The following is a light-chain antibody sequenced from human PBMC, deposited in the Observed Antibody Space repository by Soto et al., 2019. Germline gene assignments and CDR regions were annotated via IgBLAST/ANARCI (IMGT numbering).Light chain of an antibody. J-gene: IGLJ3*02. CDR3: QSAAIPVTVV. CDR1: TLPKVY. Sequence: SYELTQPPSVSGSPGQTARITCAGETLPKVYGYWYQQRPGQAPVLVIYKDTERPSGIPERFSGSSSGTTVTLTISGVQAEDEADYDCQSAAIPVTVVFGGGTKLTVL. CDR2: KDT. V-gene: IGLV3-25*02.